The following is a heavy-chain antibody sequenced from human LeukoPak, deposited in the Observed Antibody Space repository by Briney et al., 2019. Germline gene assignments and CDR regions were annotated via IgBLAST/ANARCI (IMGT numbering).Heavy chain of an antibody. CDR3: ARTGSTVTMLYPFDH. V-gene: IGHV4-59*01. Sequence: SETLSLTCTVSGGSIRSYYWSWIRQPPGKGLEWIGYIYYSGSTNYNPSLKSRVSISVDTSKNQFSLKLSPVTAADTAVYYCARTGSTVTMLYPFDHWGQGTLVTVSS. CDR1: GGSIRSYY. J-gene: IGHJ4*02. D-gene: IGHD4-17*01. CDR2: IYYSGST.